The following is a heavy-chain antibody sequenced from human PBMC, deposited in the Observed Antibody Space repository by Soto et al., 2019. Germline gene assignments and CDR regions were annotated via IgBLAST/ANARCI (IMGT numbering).Heavy chain of an antibody. CDR3: ARGVPDTVVVPAAMRGWFDP. Sequence: QVPLVQSGAEVKKPGASVKVSCKASGYTFTSYGISWVRQAPGQGLEWMGWISAYNGNTNYAQKLQGRVTMTTDTSTSTAYMELRSLRSDDTAVYYCARGVPDTVVVPAAMRGWFDPWGQGTLVTVSS. CDR2: ISAYNGNT. D-gene: IGHD2-2*01. CDR1: GYTFTSYG. V-gene: IGHV1-18*01. J-gene: IGHJ5*02.